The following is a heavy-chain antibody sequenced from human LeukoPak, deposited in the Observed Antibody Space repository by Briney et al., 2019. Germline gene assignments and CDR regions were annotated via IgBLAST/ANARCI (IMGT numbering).Heavy chain of an antibody. Sequence: GGSLRLSCAASGFAFSTYWMHWVRQAPGKGLVWVSRINSDGSSRVYADSVKGRFTISRDNDKNTLNLEMNSLRGEDTAVYYCAKDREGTTFDNWGQGTLVTVSS. D-gene: IGHD1-7*01. CDR2: INSDGSSR. J-gene: IGHJ4*02. CDR3: AKDREGTTFDN. CDR1: GFAFSTYW. V-gene: IGHV3-74*03.